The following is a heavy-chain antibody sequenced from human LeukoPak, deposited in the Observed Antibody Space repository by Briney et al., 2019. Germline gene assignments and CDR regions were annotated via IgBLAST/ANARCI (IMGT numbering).Heavy chain of an antibody. CDR2: ISTSSSTI. CDR1: GFTFSSYT. J-gene: IGHJ4*02. V-gene: IGHV3-48*01. CDR3: ARDGRYSGPSDY. D-gene: IGHD5-12*01. Sequence: GGSLRLSCEASGFTFSSYTMSWVRQAPGKGLECISYISTSSSTIYYADSVKGRFTISRDNAKNSLYLQMNSLRVDDTAVYYCARDGRYSGPSDYWGQGILVTVSS.